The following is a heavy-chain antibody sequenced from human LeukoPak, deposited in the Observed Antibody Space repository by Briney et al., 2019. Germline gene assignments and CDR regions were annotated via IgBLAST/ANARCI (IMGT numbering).Heavy chain of an antibody. Sequence: SETLSLTCAVSGGSISSGGYSWSWIRQPPGKGREGIGYIYHSGSTYYNPSLKSRVTISVDRSKNQFSLKLSSVTAADTAVYYCARGEGYYDYVWGSYRSSLFDPWGQGTLVTVSS. CDR3: ARGEGYYDYVWGSYRSSLFDP. J-gene: IGHJ5*02. D-gene: IGHD3-16*02. V-gene: IGHV4-30-2*01. CDR2: IYHSGST. CDR1: GGSISSGGYS.